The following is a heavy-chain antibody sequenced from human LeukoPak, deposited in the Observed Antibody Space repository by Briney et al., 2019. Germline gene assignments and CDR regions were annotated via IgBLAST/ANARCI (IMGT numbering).Heavy chain of an antibody. Sequence: GGSLRLSCAASGFTFSSYWMNWARQAPGKGLEWVASINHNGNVNYYVDSVKGRLTISRDNAKNSLYLQMNSLRDEDTAVYYCAAKATGDPLYWGQGTLVTVSS. CDR3: AAKATGDPLY. CDR2: INHNGNVN. J-gene: IGHJ4*02. V-gene: IGHV3-7*01. D-gene: IGHD3-16*01. CDR1: GFTFSSYW.